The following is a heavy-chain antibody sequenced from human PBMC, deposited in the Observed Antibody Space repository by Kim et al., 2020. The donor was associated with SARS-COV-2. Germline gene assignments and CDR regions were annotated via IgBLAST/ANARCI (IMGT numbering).Heavy chain of an antibody. CDR1: GFTFSSYA. CDR3: ARDRDDYGDYEAFDY. Sequence: GGSLRLSCAASGFTFSSYAMHWVRQAPGKGLEWVAVISYDGINKYYADSVKGRFTISRDNSKNTLYLQMNSLRAEDTAVYYCARDRDDYGDYEAFDYWGQGTLVTVSS. J-gene: IGHJ4*02. CDR2: ISYDGINK. D-gene: IGHD4-17*01. V-gene: IGHV3-30-3*01.